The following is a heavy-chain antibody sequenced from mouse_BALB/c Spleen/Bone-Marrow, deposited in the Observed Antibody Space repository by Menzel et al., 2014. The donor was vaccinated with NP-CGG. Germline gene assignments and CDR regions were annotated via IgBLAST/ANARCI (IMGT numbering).Heavy chain of an antibody. CDR1: GYTFSSYW. Sequence: QVQLQQSGAERMKPGASVKISCKASGYTFSSYWIEWIMQRPGHGLGWIGEILPGSNSANYNEKFKGKATFAADTSSNTAYMQLSSLTSEDSAVYYCARGYYGSSPYFDYWGQGTTLTVSS. CDR2: ILPGSNSA. D-gene: IGHD1-1*01. V-gene: IGHV1-9*01. CDR3: ARGYYGSSPYFDY. J-gene: IGHJ2*01.